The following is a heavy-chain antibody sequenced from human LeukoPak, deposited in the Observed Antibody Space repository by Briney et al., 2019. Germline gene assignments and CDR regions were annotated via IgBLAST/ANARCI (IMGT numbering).Heavy chain of an antibody. CDR2: ISYDGSNK. J-gene: IGHJ1*01. D-gene: IGHD3-3*01. CDR1: GFTFSSYV. Sequence: GGSLRLSCAASGFTFSSYVMHWVRQAPGKGLEWVAVISYDGSNKYYADSVKGRFTISRDNSKNTLYLQMNSLRAEDTAVYYCAKDRGTIFGVVMQYFQHWGQGTLVTVSS. CDR3: AKDRGTIFGVVMQYFQH. V-gene: IGHV3-30*18.